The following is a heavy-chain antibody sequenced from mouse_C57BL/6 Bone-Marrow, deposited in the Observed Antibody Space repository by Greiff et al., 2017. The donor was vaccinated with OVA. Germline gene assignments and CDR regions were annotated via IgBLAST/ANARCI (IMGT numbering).Heavy chain of an antibody. CDR3: ARSLATDYGSPFAY. CDR2: INPNNGGT. D-gene: IGHD1-1*01. J-gene: IGHJ3*01. CDR1: GYTFTDYN. Sequence: EVQLQQSGPELVKPGASVKMSCKASGYTFTDYNMHWVKQSHGKSLEWIGYINPNNGGTSYNQKFKGKATLTVNKSSRTAYMELRSLTSEDSAVYYCARSLATDYGSPFAYWGQGTLVTVSA. V-gene: IGHV1-22*01.